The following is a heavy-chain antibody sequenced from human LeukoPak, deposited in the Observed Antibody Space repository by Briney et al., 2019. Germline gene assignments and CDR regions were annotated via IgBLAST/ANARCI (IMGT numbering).Heavy chain of an antibody. CDR1: GYTFTGYY. V-gene: IGHV1-2*02. J-gene: IGHJ5*02. CDR3: ARGPKAGWSYVWFDP. D-gene: IGHD1-26*01. Sequence: GASVKVSCKASGYTFTGYYMHWVRQAPGQGLEWMGWINPNSGGTNYAQKFQGRVTMTRDTSISTAYMELSRLTSDDTAVYYCARGPKAGWSYVWFDPWGQGTLVTVSS. CDR2: INPNSGGT.